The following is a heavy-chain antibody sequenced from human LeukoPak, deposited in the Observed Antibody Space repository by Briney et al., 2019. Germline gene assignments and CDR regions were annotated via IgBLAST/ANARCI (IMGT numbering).Heavy chain of an antibody. J-gene: IGHJ4*02. Sequence: GRSLRLSCAASGFTLSTYAMHWVRQAPGKGLEWVAVISYDGSNKDYADSVKGRFTISRDNSKDTLYLQMNSLRAEDTAVYYCASRRLWLQNGESAFDYWGQGTLVTVSS. CDR3: ASRRLWLQNGESAFDY. D-gene: IGHD5-18*01. CDR1: GFTLSTYA. CDR2: ISYDGSNK. V-gene: IGHV3-30-3*01.